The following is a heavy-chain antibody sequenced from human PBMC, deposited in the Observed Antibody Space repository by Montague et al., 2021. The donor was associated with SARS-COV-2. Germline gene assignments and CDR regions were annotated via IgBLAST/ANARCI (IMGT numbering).Heavy chain of an antibody. CDR1: GDSVSSNSAA. CDR2: TYYRSKWYN. J-gene: IGHJ5*02. D-gene: IGHD2-8*01. V-gene: IGHV6-1*01. CDR3: ARDDPYCTNGVCYTGNWFDP. Sequence: CAISGDSVSSNSAAWNWIRQSPSRGLEWLGRTYYRSKWYNDYAVSVKSRITINPDTSKNQISLQLNSVTPEDTAVYYCARDDPYCTNGVCYTGNWFDPWGQGTLVTVSS.